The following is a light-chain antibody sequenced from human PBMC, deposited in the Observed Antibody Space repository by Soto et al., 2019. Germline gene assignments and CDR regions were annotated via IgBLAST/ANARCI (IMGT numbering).Light chain of an antibody. CDR3: AAWDGSLNDIL. V-gene: IGLV1-44*01. CDR1: SSNMGSNT. J-gene: IGLJ2*01. CDR2: NDN. Sequence: QPVLTQPPSASGTPGQGVAISCSGSSSNMGSNTVNWYQHLPGTAPKLLIYNDNQRPSGVPDRFFGSKSGTSASLAITGLQSEDEADYDCAAWDGSLNDILFGGGTKLTVL.